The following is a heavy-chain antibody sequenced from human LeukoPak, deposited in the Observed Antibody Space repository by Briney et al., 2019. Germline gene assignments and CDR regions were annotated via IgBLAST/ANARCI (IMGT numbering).Heavy chain of an antibody. CDR2: IYSGGST. Sequence: GGSLRLSCAASGFTVSSNYMTWVRQAPGKGLEWVSLIYSGGSTSYADSVRGRFTISRDNSKNTLCLQMNSLRAEDTAAYHCAKGRNEDGDAALNYWGQGTLVTVSS. CDR3: AKGRNEDGDAALNY. J-gene: IGHJ4*02. CDR1: GFTVSSNY. V-gene: IGHV3-66*01. D-gene: IGHD4-17*01.